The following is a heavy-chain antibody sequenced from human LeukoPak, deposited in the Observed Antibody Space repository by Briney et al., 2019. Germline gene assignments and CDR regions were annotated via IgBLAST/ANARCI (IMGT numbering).Heavy chain of an antibody. CDR3: ARDDGNYDILTGYYRIGFDP. CDR2: IYYSGST. V-gene: IGHV4-59*12. Sequence: KSSETLSLTCTVSGGSISSYYWSWIRQPPGKGLEWIGYIYYSGSTNYNPSLKSRVTMSVDTSKNQFSLKLSSVTAADTAVYYCARDDGNYDILTGYYRIGFDPWGQGTLVTVSS. J-gene: IGHJ5*02. CDR1: GGSISSYY. D-gene: IGHD3-9*01.